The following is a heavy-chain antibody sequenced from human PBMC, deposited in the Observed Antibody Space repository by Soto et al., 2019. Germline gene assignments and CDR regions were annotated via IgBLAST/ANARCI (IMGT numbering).Heavy chain of an antibody. CDR1: GFSLSNARMG. D-gene: IGHD6-13*01. Sequence: QVTLKESGPVLVKPTETLTLTCTVSGFSLSNARMGVSWIRQPPGKALEWLAHIFSNDEKSYSTSLKSRRTVSTDTSNSQVVHTMTDMGPVDTATYYCARLFSATAAQEGYFDYWGQGTLVTVSS. CDR2: IFSNDEK. CDR3: ARLFSATAAQEGYFDY. J-gene: IGHJ4*02. V-gene: IGHV2-26*01.